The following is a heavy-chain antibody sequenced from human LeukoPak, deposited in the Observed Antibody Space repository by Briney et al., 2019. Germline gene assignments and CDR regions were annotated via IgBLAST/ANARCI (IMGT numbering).Heavy chain of an antibody. J-gene: IGHJ4*02. CDR3: ARAVQYS. D-gene: IGHD5-18*01. CDR2: ISSSSSYI. Sequence: GGSLRLSCAPSGFPLSSFSVNWVREAPGRGREWVSSISSSSSYIYYADSVKGRFTISRDNAKNPLYLQMNSLRAEDTAVYYCARAVQYSWGQGTLVTVSS. V-gene: IGHV3-21*01. CDR1: GFPLSSFS.